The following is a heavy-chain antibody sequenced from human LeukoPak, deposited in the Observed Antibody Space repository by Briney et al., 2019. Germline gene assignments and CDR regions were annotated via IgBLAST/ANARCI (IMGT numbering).Heavy chain of an antibody. Sequence: PGGSLRLSCAASGFTFSSYWMSWVRQAPGKGLEWVANIKEDGSEKYYVDSVKGRFTISRDNTKNSLYLHVNSLRAEDTAVYYCARSTDYYDSAGYPHDAFDIRGQGTMVTVSS. CDR1: GFTFSSYW. J-gene: IGHJ3*02. D-gene: IGHD3-22*01. CDR3: ARSTDYYDSAGYPHDAFDI. V-gene: IGHV3-7*01. CDR2: IKEDGSEK.